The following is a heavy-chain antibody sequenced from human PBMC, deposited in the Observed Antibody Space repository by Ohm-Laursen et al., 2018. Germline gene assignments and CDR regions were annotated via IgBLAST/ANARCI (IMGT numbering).Heavy chain of an antibody. J-gene: IGHJ3*02. D-gene: IGHD3-10*01. CDR2: INHSGST. Sequence: GTLSLTCTVSGGSFSGYYWSWIRQPPGKGLEWIGEINHSGSTNYNPSLKSRVTISVDTSKNQFSLKLSSVTAADTAVYYCARRPRPGWGGSVRDIWGQGTMVTVSS. CDR1: GGSFSGYY. V-gene: IGHV4-34*01. CDR3: ARRPRPGWGGSVRDI.